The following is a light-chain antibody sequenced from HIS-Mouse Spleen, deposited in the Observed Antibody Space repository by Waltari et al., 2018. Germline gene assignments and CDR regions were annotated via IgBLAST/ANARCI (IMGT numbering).Light chain of an antibody. CDR1: SGINVGTYR. J-gene: IGLJ1*01. Sequence: QAVLTQPSSLSASPGASASLTCTLRSGINVGTYRIYWYQQKPGSHPQYLLRYKSDSDKQHGSGVPRRFSVYKDALANAGILLISWLQSEDEADYYCMIWHSSAYVFGTGTKVTVL. CDR3: MIWHSSAYV. V-gene: IGLV5-45*02. CDR2: YKSDSDK.